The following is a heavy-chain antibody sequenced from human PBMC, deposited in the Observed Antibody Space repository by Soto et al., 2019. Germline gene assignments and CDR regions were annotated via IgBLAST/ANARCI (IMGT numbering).Heavy chain of an antibody. CDR1: GGSISSYY. CDR2: IYYSGST. V-gene: IGHV4-59*08. J-gene: IGHJ6*03. CDR3: ARLEVTTTYYYYYYMDV. D-gene: IGHD3-22*01. Sequence: TSETLSLTCTVSGGSISSYYWSWIRQPPGKGLEWIGYIYYSGSTNYNPSLKSRVTISVDTSKNQFSLKLSSMTAADTAVYYCARLEVTTTYYYYYYMDVWGKGTTVTV.